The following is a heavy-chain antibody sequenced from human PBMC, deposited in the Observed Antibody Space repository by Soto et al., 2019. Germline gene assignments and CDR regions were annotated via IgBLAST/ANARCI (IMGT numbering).Heavy chain of an antibody. CDR1: GYAFTSYA. V-gene: IGHV1-3*01. CDR3: ARDLDFGKFTIMDY. Sequence: ALVKVSFKASGYAFTSYAMHWVRQAPGQRLEWMGWINAGNGNTKYSQKFQGRVTITRDTSASTAYMELSSLRSEDTAVYYCARDLDFGKFTIMDYWGQGTLVTVSS. D-gene: IGHD3-10*01. CDR2: INAGNGNT. J-gene: IGHJ4*02.